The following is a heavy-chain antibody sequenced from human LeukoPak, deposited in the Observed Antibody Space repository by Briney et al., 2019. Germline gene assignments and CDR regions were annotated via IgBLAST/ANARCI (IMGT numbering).Heavy chain of an antibody. Sequence: GGSLRLSCAASGFSFSSHWVHWVRQAPGKGLVWVSRISDDGSYTSNVDSVKGRFTISRDDVNNMLYLHMNSLRAEDTAVYYCASFGISWRSSYWGQGTLVTVSS. CDR2: ISDDGSYT. J-gene: IGHJ4*02. V-gene: IGHV3-74*01. D-gene: IGHD2-21*01. CDR1: GFSFSSHW. CDR3: ASFGISWRSSY.